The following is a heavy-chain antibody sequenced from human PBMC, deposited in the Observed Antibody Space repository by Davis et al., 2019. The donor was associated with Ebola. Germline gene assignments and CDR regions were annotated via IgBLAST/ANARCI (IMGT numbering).Heavy chain of an antibody. CDR1: GYSFTSYW. D-gene: IGHD6-13*01. CDR2: IYPGDSDT. Sequence: GESLKISCKGSGYSFTSYWIGWVRQMPGKGLEWMGIIYPGDSDTRYSQSFQGQVTISADKSISTAYLQWSSLKASDTAMYYCARRDFAAAGIGDYYGMDVWGQGTTVTVSS. CDR3: ARRDFAAAGIGDYYGMDV. V-gene: IGHV5-51*01. J-gene: IGHJ6*02.